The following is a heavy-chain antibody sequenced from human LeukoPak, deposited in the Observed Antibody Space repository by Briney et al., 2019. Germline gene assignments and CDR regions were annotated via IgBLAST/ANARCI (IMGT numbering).Heavy chain of an antibody. V-gene: IGHV4-4*07. CDR1: GGSISSYY. D-gene: IGHD3-10*01. Sequence: SETLSLTCTVSGGSISSYYWSWIRQPAGKGLEWIGRIYTSGSTNYNPSLKSRVTMSVATSKNKFSLKLSSVTAADTAVYSCARSPHYYGSGEPWGKGTLVTVSS. J-gene: IGHJ5*02. CDR3: ARSPHYYGSGEP. CDR2: IYTSGST.